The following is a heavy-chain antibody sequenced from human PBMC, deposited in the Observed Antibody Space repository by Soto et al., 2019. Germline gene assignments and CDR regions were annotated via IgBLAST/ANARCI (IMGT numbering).Heavy chain of an antibody. J-gene: IGHJ4*02. CDR2: INHSGST. D-gene: IGHD1-1*01. Sequence: QVQRQQWGAGLLKPSETLSITCAGYGGSFRGYDWSWIRQTPGKGLEWIGEINHSGSTNYNPSLKSRVTISGDTSKNQVYLKLSAVTAADQAVYYCASGLNAEQEPHWDYFDYWGQGTLGHVSS. CDR1: GGSFRGYD. V-gene: IGHV4-34*01. CDR3: ASGLNAEQEPHWDYFDY.